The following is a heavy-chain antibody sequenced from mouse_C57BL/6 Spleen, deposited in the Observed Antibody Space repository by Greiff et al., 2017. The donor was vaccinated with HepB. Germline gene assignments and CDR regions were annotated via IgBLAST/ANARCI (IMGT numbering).Heavy chain of an antibody. CDR3: ASTVVGYFDV. Sequence: QVQLKQSGAELVKPGASVKLSCKASGYTFTSYWMHWVKQRPGQGLEWIGMIHPNSGSTNYNEKFKSKATLTVDKSSSTAYMQLSSLTSEDSAVYYCASTVVGYFDVWGTGTTVTVSS. J-gene: IGHJ1*03. D-gene: IGHD1-1*01. V-gene: IGHV1-64*01. CDR2: IHPNSGST. CDR1: GYTFTSYW.